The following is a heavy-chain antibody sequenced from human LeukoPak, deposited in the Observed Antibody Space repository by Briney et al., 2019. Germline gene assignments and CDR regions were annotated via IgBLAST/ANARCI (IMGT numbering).Heavy chain of an antibody. Sequence: GASVKVSCKASGYTFTSYDINWVRQATGQGLEWMGWMNPNNGNTGYAQKFQGRVTMTRSTSISTAYMELGSLRSEDTAVYYCARLASSSWPLYYYYGMDVWGQGTTVTVYS. CDR1: GYTFTSYD. D-gene: IGHD6-13*01. J-gene: IGHJ6*02. CDR2: MNPNNGNT. CDR3: ARLASSSWPLYYYYGMDV. V-gene: IGHV1-8*01.